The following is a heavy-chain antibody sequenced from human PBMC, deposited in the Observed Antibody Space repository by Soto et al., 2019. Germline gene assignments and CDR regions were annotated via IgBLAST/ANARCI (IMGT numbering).Heavy chain of an antibody. CDR3: ARQGDSSSWYYYYYGMDV. CDR1: GYSFTSYW. CDR2: IYPGDSDT. Sequence: PGESLKISCKGSGYSFTSYWIGWVRQMPGKGLEWMGIIYPGDSDTRYSPSFRGQVTISADKSISTAYLQWSSLKASDTAMYYCARQGDSSSWYYYYYGMDVWGQGTTVTVSS. V-gene: IGHV5-51*01. J-gene: IGHJ6*02. D-gene: IGHD6-13*01.